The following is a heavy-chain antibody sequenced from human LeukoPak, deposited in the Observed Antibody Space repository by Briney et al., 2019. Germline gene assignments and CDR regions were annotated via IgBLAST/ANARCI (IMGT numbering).Heavy chain of an antibody. J-gene: IGHJ3*02. CDR1: GFTFSSYA. Sequence: HPGGSLRLSCAASGFTFSSYAMSWVRQAPGKGLEWVSAISGSGGSTYYADSVKGRFTISRDNSKNTLYLQMNSLRAEDTAVYYCAKDLWKYSGSYTAFDIWGQGTMVTVSS. V-gene: IGHV3-23*01. CDR3: AKDLWKYSGSYTAFDI. CDR2: ISGSGGST. D-gene: IGHD1-26*01.